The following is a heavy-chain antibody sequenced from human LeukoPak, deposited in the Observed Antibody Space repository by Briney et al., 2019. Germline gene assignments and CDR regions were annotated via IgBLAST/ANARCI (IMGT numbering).Heavy chain of an antibody. CDR3: ASSYFDSSNHAFDL. CDR1: GFTFTRYW. V-gene: IGHV3-7*01. D-gene: IGHD3-22*01. Sequence: GGSLRLSCAASGFTFTRYWMSWVRQAPGKGLGWVANIKQDGSEKNYVDSVKGRFTISRDNAENSLYLQMHGLRADDTALYYCASSYFDSSNHAFDLWGRGTMVTVSS. CDR2: IKQDGSEK. J-gene: IGHJ3*01.